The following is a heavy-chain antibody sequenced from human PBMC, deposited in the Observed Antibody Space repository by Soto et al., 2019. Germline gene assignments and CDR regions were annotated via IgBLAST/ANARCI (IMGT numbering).Heavy chain of an antibody. V-gene: IGHV1-18*04. CDR2: VTPYNADT. D-gene: IGHD5-12*01. CDR3: APDGPSNSGNLYAFDI. CDR1: RDTLANYG. J-gene: IGHJ3*02. Sequence: SVELSSKDSRDTLANYGVTWGRHSPGQGLEWLGRVTPYNADTNSAQNLQGRVTMATDTSTNTAYLELRSLRSDDTAVYFCAPDGPSNSGNLYAFDIWGQGTMVTVSS.